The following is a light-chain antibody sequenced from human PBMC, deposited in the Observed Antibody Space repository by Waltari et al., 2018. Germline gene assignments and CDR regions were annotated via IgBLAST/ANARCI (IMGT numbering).Light chain of an antibody. CDR3: NSFTSSNTVI. V-gene: IGLV2-14*03. J-gene: IGLJ2*01. Sequence: QSALTQPASVSGSPGQSITISCTRPTSDLGSYNYVSWFQQHPGKAPKLMIYDVRNRPSGVSNRFSGSKSDYTASLTISGLQAEDEAVYFCNSFTSSNTVIFGGGTKLTV. CDR2: DVR. CDR1: TSDLGSYNY.